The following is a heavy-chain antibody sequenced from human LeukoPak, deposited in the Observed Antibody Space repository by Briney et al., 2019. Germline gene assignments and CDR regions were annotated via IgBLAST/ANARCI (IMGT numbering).Heavy chain of an antibody. CDR1: GGSISSSSYY. Sequence: PSETLSLTCTVSGGSISSSSYYWGWIRQPPGKGLEWIGSIYYSGSTYYNPSLKSRVTISVDTSKNQFSLKLSSVTAADTAVYYCARPRLGDHYFDYRGQGTLVTVSS. V-gene: IGHV4-39*01. J-gene: IGHJ4*02. D-gene: IGHD3-22*01. CDR3: ARPRLGDHYFDY. CDR2: IYYSGST.